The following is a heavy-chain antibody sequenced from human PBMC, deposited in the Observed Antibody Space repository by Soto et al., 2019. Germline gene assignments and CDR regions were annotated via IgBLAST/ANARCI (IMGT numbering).Heavy chain of an antibody. D-gene: IGHD2-2*02. CDR3: ASIPSVILNSYGFVTPFDI. J-gene: IGHJ3*02. Sequence: QVQLVQSGAEVKKTGSSVKLSCKASGGTFSSYAFSWVRQAPRQGLEWMGGIIPMFRTPNYAQKFRDRVTITADESTTTLYMELTGLKSDDTALYFCASIPSVILNSYGFVTPFDIWGQGTMVTVSS. V-gene: IGHV1-69*12. CDR1: GGTFSSYA. CDR2: IIPMFRTP.